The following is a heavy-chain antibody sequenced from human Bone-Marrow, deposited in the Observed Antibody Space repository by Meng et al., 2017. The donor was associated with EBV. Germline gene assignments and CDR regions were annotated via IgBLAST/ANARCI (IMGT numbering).Heavy chain of an antibody. CDR3: ARYYGSVNNYIPTDF. J-gene: IGHJ4*02. V-gene: IGHV2-5*02. D-gene: IGHD3-10*01. CDR2: IYLDHDT. Sequence: LSLEVSLPPLVQPPPPLALTCVFSGYSRTTTGGGVGWLRLPPGNAQEWRALIYLDHDTRHRPSLKNRLPITKDTSKNQVVLTMTNMDPVDTATYYFARYYGSVNNYIPTDFWGQGTLVTVSS. CDR1: GYSRTTTGGG.